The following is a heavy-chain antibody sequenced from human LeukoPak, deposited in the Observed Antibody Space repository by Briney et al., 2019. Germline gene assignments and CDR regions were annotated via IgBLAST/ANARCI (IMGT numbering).Heavy chain of an antibody. J-gene: IGHJ4*02. CDR1: GGTFSSYA. CDR3: ATEGEVRGVFDY. D-gene: IGHD3-10*01. CDR2: FDPEDGET. V-gene: IGHV1-24*01. Sequence: ASVKVSCKASGGTFSSYAISWVRQAPGKGLEWMGGFDPEDGETIYAQKFQGRVTMTEDTSTDTAYMELSSLRSEDTAVYYCATEGEVRGVFDYWGQGTLVTVSS.